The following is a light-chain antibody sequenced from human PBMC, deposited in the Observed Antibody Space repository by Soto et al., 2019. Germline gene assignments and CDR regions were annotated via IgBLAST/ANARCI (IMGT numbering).Light chain of an antibody. CDR3: QQYVTSSPRT. Sequence: TQSPSTLSASVGDRVTITCRASQSISSYLAWYQQKPGQAPRLLMYGISRRATGIPDRFSGSGSGTDFTLTITRLEPEDFAVYYCQQYVTSSPRTFGQGTKVEIK. CDR1: QSISSY. CDR2: GIS. J-gene: IGKJ1*01. V-gene: IGKV3-20*01.